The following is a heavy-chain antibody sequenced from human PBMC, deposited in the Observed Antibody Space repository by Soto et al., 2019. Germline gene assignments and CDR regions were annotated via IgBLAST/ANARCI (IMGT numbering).Heavy chain of an antibody. CDR3: ARDQGLNSYGEGMDV. Sequence: GGSLRLSCAASGFTFSSYGMHWVRQAPGKGLEWVAVIWYDGSNKYYADSVKGRFTISRDNSKNTLYLQMNSLRAEDTAVYYCARDQGLNSYGEGMDVWGQGTTVTVSS. V-gene: IGHV3-33*01. CDR2: IWYDGSNK. J-gene: IGHJ6*02. CDR1: GFTFSSYG. D-gene: IGHD5-18*01.